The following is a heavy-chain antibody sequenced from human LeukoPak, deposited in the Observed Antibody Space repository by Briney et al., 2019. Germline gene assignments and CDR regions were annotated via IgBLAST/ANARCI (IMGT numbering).Heavy chain of an antibody. V-gene: IGHV3-7*03. CDR2: IKQDGSEK. CDR3: AKERGSYYGDAFDI. Sequence: GGSLRLSCAASGFTFSSYWMSWVRQAPGKGLEWVANIKQDGSEKYYVDSVKGRFTISRDNAKNSLYLQMNSLRAEDTAVYYCAKERGSYYGDAFDIWGQGTMVTVSS. J-gene: IGHJ3*02. CDR1: GFTFSSYW. D-gene: IGHD1-26*01.